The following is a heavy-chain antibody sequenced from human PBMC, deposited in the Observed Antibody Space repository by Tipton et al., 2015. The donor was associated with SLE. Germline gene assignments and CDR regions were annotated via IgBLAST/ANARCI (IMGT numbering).Heavy chain of an antibody. V-gene: IGHV5-51*03. CDR3: GRSGSSPYYGLDV. J-gene: IGHJ6*02. Sequence: QLVQSGAEVKKPGESLKISCSASGYSFADYWIGWVHQMPGKGLEWMGVIYPDDSDTTYSPAFEGQVTISVDKSISTAYLQWTSLKASDTAIYYCGRSGSSPYYGLDVWGQGTTVTVSS. CDR1: GYSFADYW. D-gene: IGHD5-12*01. CDR2: IYPDDSDT.